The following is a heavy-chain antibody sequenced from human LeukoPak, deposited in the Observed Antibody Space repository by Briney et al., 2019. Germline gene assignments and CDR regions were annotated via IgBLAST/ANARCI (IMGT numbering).Heavy chain of an antibody. Sequence: SETLSLTCTVSGGSISSSSYYWGWIRQPPGKGLEWIGSIYYSGSTYYNPSLKSRVTIPSDTSKNQFSLKLSSVTAADTAVYYCARHVGGCSGGNCYSFGYFDYWGQGTLVTVSS. D-gene: IGHD2-15*01. J-gene: IGHJ4*02. CDR2: IYYSGST. CDR3: ARHVGGCSGGNCYSFGYFDY. CDR1: GGSISSSSYY. V-gene: IGHV4-39*01.